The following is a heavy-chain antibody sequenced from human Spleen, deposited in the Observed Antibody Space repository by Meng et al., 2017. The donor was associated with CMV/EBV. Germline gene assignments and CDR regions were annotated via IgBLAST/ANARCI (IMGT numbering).Heavy chain of an antibody. CDR1: GFTFSSYG. J-gene: IGHJ6*02. CDR2: IRYDGSNK. V-gene: IGHV3-30*02. D-gene: IGHD3-10*01. CDR3: ARDSGGLYGSGSYYYYGLDV. Sequence: GGSLKISCTASGFTFSSYGMHWVRQAPGKGLEWVAFIRYDGSNKYYADSVKGRFTISRDNSKNTLYLQMNNLRAEDTAVYYCARDSGGLYGSGSYYYYGLDVWGQGTTVTVSS.